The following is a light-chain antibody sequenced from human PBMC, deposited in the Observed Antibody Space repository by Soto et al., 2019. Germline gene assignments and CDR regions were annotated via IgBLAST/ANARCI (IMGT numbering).Light chain of an antibody. CDR2: DAS. J-gene: IGKJ4*01. CDR3: QDYANLPLT. V-gene: IGKV1-33*01. Sequence: DIELIPAPASLSTSVADRVTITCRASQDIGTDLNWYQQKSGKAPKLLIYDASDLETGVPSRFSGSGSGTDFTFTINSLQAEDIARYYCQDYANLPLTSGG. CDR1: QDIGTD.